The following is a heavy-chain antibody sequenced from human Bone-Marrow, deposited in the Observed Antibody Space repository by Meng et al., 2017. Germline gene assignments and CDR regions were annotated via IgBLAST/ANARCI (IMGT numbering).Heavy chain of an antibody. V-gene: IGHV3-74*01. CDR2: INTDGTTT. D-gene: IGHD4/OR15-4a*01. CDR1: GFTFSSYW. CDR3: ARDVAGRGCS. J-gene: IGHJ5*02. Sequence: GESLKSSCAASGFTFSSYWMHWVRQTPGKGLVWVSRINTDGTTTNYADSVKGRFTISRDNAKNTLYLQMNSLRGEDTAVYYCARDVAGRGCSWGQVTLVTVSS.